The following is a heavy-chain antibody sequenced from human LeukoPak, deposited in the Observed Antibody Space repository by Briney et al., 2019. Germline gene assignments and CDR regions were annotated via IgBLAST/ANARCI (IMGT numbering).Heavy chain of an antibody. J-gene: IGHJ4*02. CDR1: GGSISSYY. CDR2: IYYSGNT. V-gene: IGHV4-59*12. CDR3: ARLRPSYTYSYADF. D-gene: IGHD5-18*01. Sequence: SSETLSLTCTVPGGSISSYYWSWIRQPPGKGLEWIGHIYYSGNTNYNPSLKSRVTISIDTSKNQFSLKLSSVTAADTAVYYCARLRPSYTYSYADFWGQGTLVTVS.